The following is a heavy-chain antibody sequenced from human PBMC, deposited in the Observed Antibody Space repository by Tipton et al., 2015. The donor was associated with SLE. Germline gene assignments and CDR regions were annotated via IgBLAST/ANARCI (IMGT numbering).Heavy chain of an antibody. CDR1: VYSISSSHW. J-gene: IGHJ4*02. V-gene: IGHV4-28*02. Sequence: TLYLTCNVSVYSISSSHWWGWIRQPPGKGLEWIGHIYYGGTIYYNPSLKSRVTMSIDTSKNQFSLKLSSVTDVDTAVYYCARVLDVLDYWGQGTLVTVSS. CDR3: ARVLDVLDY. D-gene: IGHD1-1*01. CDR2: IYYGGTI.